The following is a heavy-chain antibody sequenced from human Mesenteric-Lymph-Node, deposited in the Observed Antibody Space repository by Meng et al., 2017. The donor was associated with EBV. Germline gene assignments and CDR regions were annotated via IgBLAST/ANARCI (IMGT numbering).Heavy chain of an antibody. V-gene: IGHV4-4*02. CDR3: ARSPGWYSLDY. CDR1: GDSISISRW. Sequence: QVQLQESGPGLVKPSETLSLTCTASGDSISISRWWGWVRQPPGKGLEWIGEISHSGRTTYNPSLKSRVTISADKSKNQFSLKLNSVTAADTAVYYCARSPGWYSLDYWGQGTLVTVSS. J-gene: IGHJ4*02. D-gene: IGHD6-19*01. CDR2: ISHSGRT.